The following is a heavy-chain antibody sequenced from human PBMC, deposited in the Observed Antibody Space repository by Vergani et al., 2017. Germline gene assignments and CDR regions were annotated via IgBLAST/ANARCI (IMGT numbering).Heavy chain of an antibody. V-gene: IGHV3-53*01. Sequence: VQLVESGGGVVQPGRSLRLSCAASGFTVSSNYMSWVRQAPGKGLEWVSVIYSGGSTYYADSVKGRFTISRDNSKNTLYLQMNSLRAEDTAVYYCAGGTTNSYGMDVWGQGTTVTVSS. CDR3: AGGTTNSYGMDV. CDR2: IYSGGST. D-gene: IGHD1-26*01. J-gene: IGHJ6*02. CDR1: GFTVSSNY.